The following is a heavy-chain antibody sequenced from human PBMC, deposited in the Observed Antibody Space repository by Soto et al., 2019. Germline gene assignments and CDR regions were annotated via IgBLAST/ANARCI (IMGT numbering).Heavy chain of an antibody. D-gene: IGHD6-13*01. J-gene: IGHJ4*02. V-gene: IGHV3-23*01. CDR2: ISGSGGST. Sequence: GGSLRLSCAASGFSFSTYGMHWVRQAPGKGLEWVSAISGSGGSTYYADSVKGRFTFSRDNSKNTLYLQMNSLRAEDTAVYYCAYSSTPFDYWGQGTLVTVSS. CDR3: AYSSTPFDY. CDR1: GFSFSTYG.